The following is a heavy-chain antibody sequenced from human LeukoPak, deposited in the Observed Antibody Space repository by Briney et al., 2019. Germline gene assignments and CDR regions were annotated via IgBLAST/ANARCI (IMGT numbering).Heavy chain of an antibody. CDR3: ARYSPYKYYYCGMDG. V-gene: IGHV4-59*01. Sequence: PSEPLSLTCTVSSGSIRSYYGSCIRQPPGKGLEWIGYIYYSGSTNFNPSLKSPVTISLDQSKNQFFLKLSSVAAPDPAVNYCARYSPYKYYYCGMDGWGQGTTVTVSS. CDR1: SGSIRSYY. J-gene: IGHJ6*02. CDR2: IYYSGST. D-gene: IGHD5-18*01.